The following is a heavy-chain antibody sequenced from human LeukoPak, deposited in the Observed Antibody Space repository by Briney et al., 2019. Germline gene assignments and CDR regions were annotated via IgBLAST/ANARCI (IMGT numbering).Heavy chain of an antibody. CDR2: IIPIFGTA. CDR3: AREDRITIFGVAYSFFDY. Sequence: GASVNVSCKASGGTFSSYAISWVRQAPGQGLEWMGGIIPIFGTANYAQKFQGRVTITADESTSTAYMELSSLRSEDTAVYYCAREDRITIFGVAYSFFDYWSQGTLVTVSS. J-gene: IGHJ4*02. CDR1: GGTFSSYA. V-gene: IGHV1-69*13. D-gene: IGHD3-3*01.